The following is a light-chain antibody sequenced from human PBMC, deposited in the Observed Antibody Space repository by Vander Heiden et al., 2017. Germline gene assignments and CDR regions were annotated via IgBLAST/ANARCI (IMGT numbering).Light chain of an antibody. Sequence: TPGQRAPLSCSGSSSNIGRNTVNWYQQLPGTAPKLLIYSNNQRPSGVPDRFSGSKSGTSASLAISGLQSEDEADYYCAACDDSLNGYVFGTGTKVTVL. CDR2: SNN. V-gene: IGLV1-44*01. J-gene: IGLJ1*01. CDR3: AACDDSLNGYV. CDR1: SSNIGRNT.